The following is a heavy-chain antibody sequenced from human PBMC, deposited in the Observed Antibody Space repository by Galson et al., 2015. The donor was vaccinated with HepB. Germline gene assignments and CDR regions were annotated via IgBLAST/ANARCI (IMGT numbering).Heavy chain of an antibody. Sequence: PLSLTCTVSDASISSGGYYWTWFRQHPGKGLEWIGYVYRSGFAYYNPSLKSRVAMSVDTSENQFSLKLRSVTASDTAIYYCARDLTCSGGCGFNRYFDLWGRGTLVTVSS. CDR1: DASISSGGYY. CDR3: ARDLTCSGGCGFNRYFDL. CDR2: VYRSGFA. V-gene: IGHV4-31*03. D-gene: IGHD2-15*01. J-gene: IGHJ2*01.